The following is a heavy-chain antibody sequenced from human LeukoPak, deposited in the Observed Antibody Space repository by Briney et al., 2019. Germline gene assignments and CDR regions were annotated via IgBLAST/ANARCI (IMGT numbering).Heavy chain of an antibody. CDR2: INHSGST. Sequence: SETLSLTCAVYGGSFSGYYWSWIRQPPGKGLEWIGEINHSGSTNYNPSLKSRVTTSVDTSKNQFSLKLSSVTAADTAVYYCARMVRGVRAPVDYWGQGTLVTVSS. J-gene: IGHJ4*02. D-gene: IGHD3-10*01. CDR3: ARMVRGVRAPVDY. CDR1: GGSFSGYY. V-gene: IGHV4-34*01.